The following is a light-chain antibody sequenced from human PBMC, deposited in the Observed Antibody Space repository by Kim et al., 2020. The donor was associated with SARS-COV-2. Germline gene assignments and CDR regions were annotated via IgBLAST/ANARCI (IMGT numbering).Light chain of an antibody. J-gene: IGLJ3*02. CDR2: RNG. V-gene: IGLV10-54*01. Sequence: RPSTLTGTVNSYNVGNLRAAWLQPHRGHPHQLLSYRNGARPSGISDGLSASRSGHTASLTITGPQPEDEADSYCSAWASSLSAVVFGGGTKLTVL. CDR1: SYNVGNLR. CDR3: SAWASSLSAVV.